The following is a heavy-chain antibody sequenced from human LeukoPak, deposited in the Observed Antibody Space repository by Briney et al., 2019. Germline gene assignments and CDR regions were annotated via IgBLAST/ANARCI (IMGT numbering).Heavy chain of an antibody. J-gene: IGHJ4*02. V-gene: IGHV1-69*04. CDR3: ARELAYCGGDCYSFDY. CDR2: IIPILGIA. Sequence: GASVKVSCKASGGTFSSYAISWVRQAPGRGLEWMGRIIPILGIANYAQKFQGRVTITADKSTSTAYMELSSLRSEDTAVYYCARELAYCGGDCYSFDYWGQGTLVTVSS. CDR1: GGTFSSYA. D-gene: IGHD2-21*02.